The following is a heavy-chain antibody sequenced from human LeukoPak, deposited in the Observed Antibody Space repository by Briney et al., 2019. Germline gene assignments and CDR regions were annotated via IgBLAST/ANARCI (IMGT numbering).Heavy chain of an antibody. CDR3: ARVPVSIFGVATYYYYGMDV. V-gene: IGHV1-69*13. J-gene: IGHJ6*02. CDR2: IIPIFGTA. Sequence: ASVTVSCKASGGTFSSYAISWVRQAPGQGLEWMGGIIPIFGTANYAQKFQGRVTITADESTSTAYMELSSLRSEDTAVYYCARVPVSIFGVATYYYYGMDVWGQGTTVTVSS. D-gene: IGHD3-3*01. CDR1: GGTFSSYA.